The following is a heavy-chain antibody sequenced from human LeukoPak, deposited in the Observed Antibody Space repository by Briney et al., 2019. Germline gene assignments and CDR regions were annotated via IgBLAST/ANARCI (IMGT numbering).Heavy chain of an antibody. CDR2: ISYDGSNK. CDR1: GFTFSSYA. J-gene: IGHJ5*02. V-gene: IGHV3-30*01. D-gene: IGHD3-10*01. Sequence: GGSLRLSCAASGFTFSSYAMHWVRQAPGKGLEWVAVISYDGSNKYYADSVKGRFTISRDNSKNTLYLQMNSLRAEDTAVYYCARGPALYGAGSYGYWFDPWGQGTLVTVSS. CDR3: ARGPALYGAGSYGYWFDP.